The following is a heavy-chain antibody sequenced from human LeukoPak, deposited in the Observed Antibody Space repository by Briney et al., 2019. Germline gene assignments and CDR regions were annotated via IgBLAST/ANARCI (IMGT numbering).Heavy chain of an antibody. Sequence: GASVKVSCKASGYTFTSYYMHWVRQAPGQGLEWMGWINPNSGGTNYAQKFQGRVTMTRDTSISTAYMELSRLRSDDTAVYYCARSAVGYCSSTSCYRPNWFDPWGQGTLVTVSS. CDR2: INPNSGGT. J-gene: IGHJ5*02. CDR3: ARSAVGYCSSTSCYRPNWFDP. D-gene: IGHD2-2*01. V-gene: IGHV1-2*02. CDR1: GYTFTSYY.